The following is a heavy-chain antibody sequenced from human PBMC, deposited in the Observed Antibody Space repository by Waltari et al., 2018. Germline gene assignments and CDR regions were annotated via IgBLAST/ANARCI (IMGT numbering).Heavy chain of an antibody. CDR2: IYYSGST. CDR3: AGQYSSGWYFDY. Sequence: QLQLQESGPGLVKPSETLSLTCTVSGGSISSSSYYWGWIRQPPGKGLEWIESIYYSGSTYYKPSLKSRVTISVDTSKNQFSLKLSSVTAADTAVYYCAGQYSSGWYFDYWGQGTLVTVSS. CDR1: GGSISSSSYY. V-gene: IGHV4-39*01. J-gene: IGHJ4*02. D-gene: IGHD6-19*01.